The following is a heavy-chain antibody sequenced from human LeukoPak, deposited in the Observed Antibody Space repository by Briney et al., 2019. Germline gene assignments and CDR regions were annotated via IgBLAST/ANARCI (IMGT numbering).Heavy chain of an antibody. CDR1: AYSISSGYY. V-gene: IGHV4-38-2*02. J-gene: IGHJ4*02. CDR2: IYHSGST. CDR3: AREGTSGWYGHGFDY. D-gene: IGHD6-19*01. Sequence: SETLSLTCTVSAYSISSGYYWGWIRQPPGKGLEWIGSIYHSGSTYYNPSLKSRVTISVDTSKNQFSLKLSSATAADTAVYYCAREGTSGWYGHGFDYWGQGTLVTVSS.